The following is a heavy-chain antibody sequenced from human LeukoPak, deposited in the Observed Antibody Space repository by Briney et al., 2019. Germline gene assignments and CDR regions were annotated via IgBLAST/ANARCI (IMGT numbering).Heavy chain of an antibody. CDR1: GFTFRDYY. CDR2: ISNDGGIK. D-gene: IGHD4-11*01. Sequence: GGSLRLSCAASGFTFRDYYMHWVRQAPGKGLEWVALISNDGGIKYHGDSVRGRFTPSRDNSENTLFLEMNSLRPEDTAVYYCAKAGQQKTLQWGMDSWGQGTLVTVSS. J-gene: IGHJ4*02. CDR3: AKAGQQKTLQWGMDS. V-gene: IGHV3-30*18.